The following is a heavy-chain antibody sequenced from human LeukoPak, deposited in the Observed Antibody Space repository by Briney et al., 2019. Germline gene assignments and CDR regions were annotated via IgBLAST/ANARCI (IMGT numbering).Heavy chain of an antibody. J-gene: IGHJ6*03. Sequence: GGTLRLSCAASGFTFSSHGMYWVRQAPGKGLEWVSCISSSGTTIYYADSVKGRFSISRDNAKNSLYLQMNSLRAEDTAVYYCASEASFAMGVWGKGTTVTISS. D-gene: IGHD5-12*01. CDR1: GFTFSSHG. CDR2: ISSSGTTI. CDR3: ASEASFAMGV. V-gene: IGHV3-48*03.